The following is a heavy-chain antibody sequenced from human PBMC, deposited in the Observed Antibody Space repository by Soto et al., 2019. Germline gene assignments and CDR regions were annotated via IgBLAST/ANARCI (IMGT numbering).Heavy chain of an antibody. V-gene: IGHV3-74*01. J-gene: IGHJ6*02. CDR1: GFTFSSYW. CDR2: INSDGSST. D-gene: IGHD1-26*01. CDR3: ARAEWELADYYGMDV. Sequence: GSLRLSCAASGFTFSSYWMHWVRQAPGKGLVWVSRINSDGSSTSYADSVKGRFTISRDNAKNTLYLQMNSLRAEDTAVYYCARAEWELADYYGMDVWGQGTTVTVSS.